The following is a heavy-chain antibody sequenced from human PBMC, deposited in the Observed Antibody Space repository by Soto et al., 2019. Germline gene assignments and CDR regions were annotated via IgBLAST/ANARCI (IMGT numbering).Heavy chain of an antibody. CDR3: ARDRPAEGIDV. V-gene: IGHV4-31*03. D-gene: IGHD2-15*01. Sequence: SETLSLTCTVSGGSISSGGYYWSWIRQHPGKGLEWIGYIYYSGSTYYNPSLKSRVTISVDTSKNQFSLKLSSVTAADTAVYYCARDRPAEGIDVWSQGTTVTVSS. CDR2: IYYSGST. J-gene: IGHJ6*02. CDR1: GGSISSGGYY.